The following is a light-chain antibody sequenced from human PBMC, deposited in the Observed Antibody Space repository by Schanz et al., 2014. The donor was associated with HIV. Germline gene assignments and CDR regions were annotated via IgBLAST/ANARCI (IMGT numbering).Light chain of an antibody. CDR2: GAS. CDR3: QQYATAAFT. V-gene: IGKV3-20*01. J-gene: IGKJ3*01. CDR1: QSVTSD. Sequence: EIVLTQSPGTLSLSPGEGLTLSCRASQSVTSDLPWYQQKPGQGPTLLIHGASSRATDIPDRFSGSGSGTDFTLTISRLEPEDFAVYYCQQYATAAFTFGPGTKVAI.